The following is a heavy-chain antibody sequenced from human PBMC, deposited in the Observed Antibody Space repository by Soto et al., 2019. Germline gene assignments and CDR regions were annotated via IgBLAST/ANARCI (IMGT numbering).Heavy chain of an antibody. Sequence: EVQLVESGGVVVQPGGSLRLSCAASGFIFDDYAMHWVRQAPGKGLEWVSAISGSGGSTYYADSVKGRFTISRDNSKNTLYLQMNSLRAEDTAVYYCAKPLSSLVPAADRPWFYFDYWGQGTLVTVSS. J-gene: IGHJ4*02. CDR1: GFIFDDYA. CDR2: ISGSGGST. D-gene: IGHD2-2*01. V-gene: IGHV3-23*04. CDR3: AKPLSSLVPAADRPWFYFDY.